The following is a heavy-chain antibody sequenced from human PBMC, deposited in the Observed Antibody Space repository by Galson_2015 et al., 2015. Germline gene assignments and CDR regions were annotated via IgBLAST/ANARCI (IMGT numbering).Heavy chain of an antibody. D-gene: IGHD2-2*01. CDR1: GFSFSTYA. V-gene: IGHV3-21*01. CDR2: ISSSSDYI. CDR3: ARGYCASTTCSIDF. Sequence: SLRLSCAASGFSFSTYAMSWVRQAPGKGLEWVSSISSSSDYIYYEDSLKGRFTISRDNAKNSLYLQMNSLRAEDTAVYYCARGYCASTTCSIDFWGQGTLVTVSS. J-gene: IGHJ4*02.